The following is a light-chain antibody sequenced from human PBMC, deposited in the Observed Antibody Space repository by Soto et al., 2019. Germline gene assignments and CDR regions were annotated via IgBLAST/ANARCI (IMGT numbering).Light chain of an antibody. V-gene: IGKV1-5*01. Sequence: DIQMTHSLSTLSASVGDRVTITFRASQSISSWLAWYQQKPGKAPKLLIYDASSLESGVPSRFSGSGSGTEFTLTISSLQPDDFATYYCQQYNSYSITFGQGTRLEIK. CDR2: DAS. CDR3: QQYNSYSIT. CDR1: QSISSW. J-gene: IGKJ5*01.